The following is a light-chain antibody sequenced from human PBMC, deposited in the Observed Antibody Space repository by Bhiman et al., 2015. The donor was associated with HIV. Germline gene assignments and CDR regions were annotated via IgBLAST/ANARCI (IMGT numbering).Light chain of an antibody. CDR2: DVS. V-gene: IGLV2-14*03. J-gene: IGLJ3*02. CDR3: ISLRSGSWV. Sequence: QSALTQPASVSGSPGQSITISCTGTSSDVGGYNYVSWYQQHPGKAPKLVLYDVSERPSGVSDRFSGSKSGNTASLTISGLQAADEAYYYCISLRSGSWVFGGGTNLAVL. CDR1: SSDVGGYNY.